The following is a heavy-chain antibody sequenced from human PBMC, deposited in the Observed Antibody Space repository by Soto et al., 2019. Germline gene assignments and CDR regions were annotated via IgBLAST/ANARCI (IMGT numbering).Heavy chain of an antibody. D-gene: IGHD5-12*01. Sequence: ASVKVSCKASGYTFTGHYIHWVRQAPEQGPEWRGEIGPESGATRYAQKCQGRVTMTRDMSITTGYMELNNLSLHDPAVYYCGRGRSGQIVVFYWGQGTPAPVSS. CDR1: GYTFTGHY. CDR2: IGPESGAT. J-gene: IGHJ4*02. CDR3: GRGRSGQIVVFY. V-gene: IGHV1-2*02.